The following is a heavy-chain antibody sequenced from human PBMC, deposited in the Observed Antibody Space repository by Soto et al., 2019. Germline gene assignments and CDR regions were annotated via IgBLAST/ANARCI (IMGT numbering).Heavy chain of an antibody. J-gene: IGHJ6*03. Sequence: PGGSLRLSCAASGFTFDDYAMHWVRQAPGKGLEWVAGITSNSDTITYADSVEGRFTLSRDNAGNSLYLEMNSLRDEDTALYYWAKPQGGSSWYSAADFYYMDVWGKGAMVTVSS. V-gene: IGHV3-9*01. D-gene: IGHD6-13*01. CDR3: AKPQGGSSWYSAADFYYMDV. CDR1: GFTFDDYA. CDR2: ITSNSDTI.